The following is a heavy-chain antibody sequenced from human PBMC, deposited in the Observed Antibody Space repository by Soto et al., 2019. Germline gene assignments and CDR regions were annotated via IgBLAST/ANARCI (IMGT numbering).Heavy chain of an antibody. CDR1: GYTFTGYH. V-gene: IGHV1-2*04. CDR3: ARWVGASNWFDP. J-gene: IGHJ5*02. D-gene: IGHD1-26*01. CDR2: INTNTGDT. Sequence: QAQLVQSGAEVKEPGASVKVSCKTSGYTFTGYHIHWVRQAPGQGLEWMGWINTNTGDTNYAQKFQGWVTMTRDTSINTAYVQLSRLTSDDTAVYYCARWVGASNWFDPWGQGTLVTVSS.